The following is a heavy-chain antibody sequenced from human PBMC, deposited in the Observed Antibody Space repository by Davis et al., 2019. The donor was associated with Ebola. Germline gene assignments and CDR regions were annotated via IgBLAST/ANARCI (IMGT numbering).Heavy chain of an antibody. Sequence: PSETLSLTCAVYGGSFSGYYWSWIRQPPGKGLEWIGEINHSGSTNYNPSLKSRVTISVDTSKNQFSLKLSSVTAADTAVYYCARGLPDYYYYYYMDVWGKGTTVTVSS. V-gene: IGHV4-34*01. CDR3: ARGLPDYYYYYYMDV. J-gene: IGHJ6*03. CDR1: GGSFSGYY. D-gene: IGHD1-14*01. CDR2: INHSGST.